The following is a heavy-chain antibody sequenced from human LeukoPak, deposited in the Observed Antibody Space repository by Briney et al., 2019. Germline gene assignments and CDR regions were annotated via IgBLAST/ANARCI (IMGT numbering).Heavy chain of an antibody. V-gene: IGHV3-23*01. Sequence: GGSLRLSCAASGFTFSSYAMSRVRQAPGKGLEWVSAISGGGGSTYYADSVKGRFTISRDNSKNTLYLQMNSLRDEDTAVYYCARVSGSYSRKNFDYWGQGTLVTVSS. CDR3: ARVSGSYSRKNFDY. CDR2: ISGGGGST. J-gene: IGHJ4*02. CDR1: GFTFSSYA. D-gene: IGHD1-26*01.